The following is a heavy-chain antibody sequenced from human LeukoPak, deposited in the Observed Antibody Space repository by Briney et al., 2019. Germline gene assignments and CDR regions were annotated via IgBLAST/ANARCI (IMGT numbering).Heavy chain of an antibody. CDR2: IWYDGSNK. J-gene: IGHJ4*02. D-gene: IGHD4-17*01. V-gene: IGHV3-33*01. CDR3: ARDRRDYGIDY. Sequence: GGSLRLSCAASGFTFSSYGMHWVRQAPGEGLEWVAVIWYDGSNKYYADSVKGRFTISRDNSKNTLYLQMNSLRAEDTAVYYCARDRRDYGIDYWGQGTLVTVSS. CDR1: GFTFSSYG.